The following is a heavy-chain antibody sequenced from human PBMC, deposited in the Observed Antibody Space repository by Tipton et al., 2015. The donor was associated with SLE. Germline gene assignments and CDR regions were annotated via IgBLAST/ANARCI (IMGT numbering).Heavy chain of an antibody. D-gene: IGHD6-13*01. Sequence: TLSLTCTVSGASVSNYYWSWIRQPPGKGLEWIGYMYHSGSTKYNPSLKSRVTISLDTSKNQVSLKLTSVTAADTAVYYCARGWYSRNWEWWFDPWGQGTLVTVSS. V-gene: IGHV4-59*02. CDR2: MYHSGST. CDR3: ARGWYSRNWEWWFDP. CDR1: GASVSNYY. J-gene: IGHJ5*02.